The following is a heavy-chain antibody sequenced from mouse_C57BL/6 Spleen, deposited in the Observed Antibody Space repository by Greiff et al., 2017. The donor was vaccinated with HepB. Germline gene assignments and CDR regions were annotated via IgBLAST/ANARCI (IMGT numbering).Heavy chain of an antibody. V-gene: IGHV14-3*01. Sequence: VQLQQSVAELVRPGASVKLSCTASGFTIKNSYMHWVKQRPEQGLEWIGRIDPADGNTNYAPKFQGKATITADTSSNTAYLQRSSLTSEDTAIYCCDRGPYWGQGTLVTVSA. CDR2: IDPADGNT. J-gene: IGHJ3*01. CDR3: DRGPY. CDR1: GFTIKNSY.